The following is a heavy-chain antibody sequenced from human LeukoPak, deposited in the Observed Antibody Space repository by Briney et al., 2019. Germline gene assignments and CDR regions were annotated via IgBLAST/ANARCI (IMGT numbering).Heavy chain of an antibody. Sequence: PGGSLRLSCTVSGFTLTGHYMTWYRQSPGRGLEWISWITASGTTKDYADSVKGRFTISRDNSKNSVYLQMSSLRADDTAVYYCARDPDYGDPYWGQGTLVTVSS. J-gene: IGHJ4*02. CDR2: ITASGTTK. CDR3: ARDPDYGDPY. D-gene: IGHD4-17*01. V-gene: IGHV3-11*01. CDR1: GFTLTGHY.